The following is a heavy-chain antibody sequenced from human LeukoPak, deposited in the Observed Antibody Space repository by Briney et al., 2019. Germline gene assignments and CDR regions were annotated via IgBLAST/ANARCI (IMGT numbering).Heavy chain of an antibody. J-gene: IGHJ4*02. D-gene: IGHD3-22*01. CDR3: ARDPITMIVGYDY. CDR1: GYTFTGYY. V-gene: IGHV1-2*02. Sequence: ASVKVSCKASGYTFTGYYMHWLRQAPGQGLEWMGWINPNSGGTNYAQKFQGRVTMTRDTSISTAYMELSRLRSDDTAVYYCARDPITMIVGYDYWGQGTLVTVSS. CDR2: INPNSGGT.